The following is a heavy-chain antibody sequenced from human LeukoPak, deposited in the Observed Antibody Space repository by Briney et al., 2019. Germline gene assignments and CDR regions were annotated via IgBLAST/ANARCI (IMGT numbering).Heavy chain of an antibody. Sequence: SVKVSCKASGGTFSSYAISWVRQAPGQGLEWMGGIIPIFGTANYAQKFQGRVTITADESTSTAYMELSSLRSEDTAVYYCARGGRFLEWLLFDYWGQGTLVTVSS. CDR3: ARGGRFLEWLLFDY. V-gene: IGHV1-69*01. J-gene: IGHJ4*02. D-gene: IGHD3-3*01. CDR1: GGTFSSYA. CDR2: IIPIFGTA.